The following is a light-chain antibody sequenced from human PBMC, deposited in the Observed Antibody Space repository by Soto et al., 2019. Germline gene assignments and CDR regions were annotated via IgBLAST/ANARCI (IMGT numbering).Light chain of an antibody. CDR1: SSDVGGYKY. V-gene: IGLV2-14*01. CDR2: EVT. CDR3: SSLTGSSTWV. Sequence: QSALTQPASVSGSPGQSITISCTGTSSDVGGYKYVSWYQQHPGKAPKVMIYEVTNRPSGVSNRFSGSKSGNTASLTISGLQAEDEADYYCSSLTGSSTWVFGGGTKLT. J-gene: IGLJ2*01.